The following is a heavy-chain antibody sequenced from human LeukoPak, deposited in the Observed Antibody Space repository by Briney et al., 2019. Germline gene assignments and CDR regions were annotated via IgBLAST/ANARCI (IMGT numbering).Heavy chain of an antibody. CDR2: ISGSGDST. V-gene: IGHV3-23*01. CDR3: AKDLITAAAGSVFDY. CDR1: GFTFSSYA. J-gene: IGHJ4*02. Sequence: GGSLRLSCAAPGFTFSSYAMSWVRQAPGKGLEWVSAISGSGDSTYYADSVKGRFTISRDNSKNTLYLQMNSLRAEDTAVYYCAKDLITAAAGSVFDYWGQGTLVTVSS. D-gene: IGHD6-13*01.